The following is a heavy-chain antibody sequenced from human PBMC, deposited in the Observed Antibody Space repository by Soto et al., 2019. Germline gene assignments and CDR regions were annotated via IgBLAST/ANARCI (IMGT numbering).Heavy chain of an antibody. Sequence: TSETLSLTCIVSGSSISPYYWTWIRQPPGKGLEWVGNIYYSGTTKYNPSLKSRVTMSVDMSKNHCSLRLSSVTAADTAVYLCARVGGYYGDDPNLDYWGQGALVTVSS. CDR3: ARVGGYYGDDPNLDY. CDR2: IYYSGTT. D-gene: IGHD4-17*01. CDR1: GSSISPYY. J-gene: IGHJ4*02. V-gene: IGHV4-59*01.